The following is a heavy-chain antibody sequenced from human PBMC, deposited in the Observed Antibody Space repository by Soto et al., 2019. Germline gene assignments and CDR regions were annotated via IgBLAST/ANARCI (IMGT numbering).Heavy chain of an antibody. CDR2: IKSKTDGGTT. J-gene: IGHJ3*02. Sequence: AGSLRLSCAASGFTFSNSWVSWVRQAPGKGLEWVGRIKSKTDGGTTDYAAPVKGRFTISRDDSKNTLYLQMNSLKTEDTAVYYCTTDRPLYGDYRLGAFDIWGQGTMVTVSS. CDR1: GFTFSNSW. V-gene: IGHV3-15*01. CDR3: TTDRPLYGDYRLGAFDI. D-gene: IGHD4-17*01.